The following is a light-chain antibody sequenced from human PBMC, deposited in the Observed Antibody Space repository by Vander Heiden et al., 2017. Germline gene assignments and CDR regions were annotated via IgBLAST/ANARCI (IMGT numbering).Light chain of an antibody. CDR2: AAS. V-gene: IGKV1-39*01. J-gene: IGKJ1*01. CDR1: QGVDSY. Sequence: QLTQPPSSLSASVGDGVTITCRASQGVDSYLNWYQQKPGKAPKLLIFAASNLQSGVPSRFSGSGSGTEFTLTISCLQPEDFATYLCQQTYKTPRTFGQGTKVEIK. CDR3: QQTYKTPRT.